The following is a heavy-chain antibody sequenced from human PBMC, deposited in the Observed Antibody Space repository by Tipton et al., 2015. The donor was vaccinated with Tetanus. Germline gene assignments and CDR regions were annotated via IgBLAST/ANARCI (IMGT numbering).Heavy chain of an antibody. CDR1: GASLRGGDYH. D-gene: IGHD3-16*01. V-gene: IGHV4-61*08. CDR2: ISGSGTT. Sequence: TLSLTCTVSGASLRGGDYHWSWIRQPPGKGLEWLAYISGSGTTNSNYSIKSRITMTQDTSRNQFSLKLTSVTDADTAVYYCARGLIDDFLGSRIYFDSWGPGTLVTVSS. J-gene: IGHJ4*01. CDR3: ARGLIDDFLGSRIYFDS.